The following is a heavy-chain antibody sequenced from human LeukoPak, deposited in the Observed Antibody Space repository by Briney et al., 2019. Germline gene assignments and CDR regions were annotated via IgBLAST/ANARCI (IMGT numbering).Heavy chain of an antibody. J-gene: IGHJ4*02. CDR2: ISSSSSYI. D-gene: IGHD5-24*01. V-gene: IGHV3-21*01. CDR1: GFTFSSYS. CDR3: ASPQRVGYNNCFDY. Sequence: GSLRLSCTASGFTFSSYSMNWVRQAPGKGLEWVSSISSSSSYIYYADSVKGRFTISRDNAKNSLYLQMNSLRAEDTAVYYCASPQRVGYNNCFDYWGQGTLVTVSS.